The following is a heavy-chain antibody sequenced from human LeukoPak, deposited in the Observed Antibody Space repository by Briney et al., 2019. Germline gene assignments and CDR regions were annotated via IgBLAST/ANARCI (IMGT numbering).Heavy chain of an antibody. Sequence: PGGSLRLSCAASGFTFDDYGMSWVRQAPGKGLEWVSGINWNGGSTGYADSAKGRFTISRDNAKNSLYLQMNSLRAEDTALYYCAGGEDHTYYGSGSYILHYYYYYMDVWGKGTTVTVSS. V-gene: IGHV3-20*04. CDR2: INWNGGST. J-gene: IGHJ6*03. CDR3: AGGEDHTYYGSGSYILHYYYYYMDV. D-gene: IGHD3-10*01. CDR1: GFTFDDYG.